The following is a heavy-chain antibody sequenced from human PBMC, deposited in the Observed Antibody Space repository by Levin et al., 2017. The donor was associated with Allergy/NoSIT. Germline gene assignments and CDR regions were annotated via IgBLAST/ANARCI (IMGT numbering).Heavy chain of an antibody. CDR3: ARDWEDREYSRIGEFDY. D-gene: IGHD6-6*01. V-gene: IGHV1-46*01. CDR2: INPSGGST. CDR1: GYTFTSYY. J-gene: IGHJ4*02. Sequence: ASVKVSCKASGYTFTSYYMHWVRQAPGQGLEWMGIINPSGGSTSYAQKFQGRVTMTRDTSTSTVYMELSSLRSEDTAVYYCARDWEDREYSRIGEFDYWGQGTLVTVSS.